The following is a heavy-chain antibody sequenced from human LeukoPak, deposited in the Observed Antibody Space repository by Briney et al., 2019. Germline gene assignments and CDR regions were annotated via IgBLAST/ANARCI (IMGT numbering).Heavy chain of an antibody. V-gene: IGHV4-39*07. CDR2: IYYSGST. D-gene: IGHD6-13*01. J-gene: IGHJ5*02. CDR1: GGSISSSSYY. CDR3: ARDLRQQFMNWFDP. Sequence: PSETLSLTCAVSGGSISSSSYYWGWIRQPPGKGLEWIGSIYYSGSTNYNPSLKSRVTISVDKSKNQFSLKLSSVTAADTAVYYCARDLRQQFMNWFDPWGQGTLVTVSS.